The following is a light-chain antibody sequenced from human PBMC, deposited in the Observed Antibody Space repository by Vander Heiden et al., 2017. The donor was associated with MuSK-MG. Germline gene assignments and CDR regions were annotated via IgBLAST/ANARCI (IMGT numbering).Light chain of an antibody. Sequence: QSALTQPASVSGSPGQSITIPCTGTSSDVGSYNLVSWYQQHPGKAPKLMIYEGSKRPSGVSNRFSGSKSGNTASLTISGLQAEDEADYYCCSYAGSSTSFGGGTKLTVL. V-gene: IGLV2-23*01. CDR3: CSYAGSSTS. CDR2: EGS. J-gene: IGLJ2*01. CDR1: SSDVGSYNL.